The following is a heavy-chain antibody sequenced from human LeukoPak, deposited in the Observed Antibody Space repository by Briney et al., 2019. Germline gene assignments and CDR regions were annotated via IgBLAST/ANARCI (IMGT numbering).Heavy chain of an antibody. Sequence: GGSLRLSCAASGFTFSSYWMHWVRQPPGKGLVWVSRINSDGSSTSYADSVKGRFPISRDNAKNTLYLQMNSLRAEDTAVYFCTTGRGVTRIDYWGQGTLVTVSS. V-gene: IGHV3-74*01. CDR2: INSDGSST. D-gene: IGHD5-18*01. CDR1: GFTFSSYW. J-gene: IGHJ4*02. CDR3: TTGRGVTRIDY.